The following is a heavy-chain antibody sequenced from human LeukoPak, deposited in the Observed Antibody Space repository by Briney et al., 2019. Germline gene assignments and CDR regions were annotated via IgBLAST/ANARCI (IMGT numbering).Heavy chain of an antibody. CDR1: GYTFTGYY. CDR2: INPNSGAT. CDR3: ATNYYDNSGYYYIAFDM. D-gene: IGHD3-22*01. Sequence: ASVKVSCKASGYTFTGYYFHWVRQAPGQGLELMGWINPNSGATNYAQKFQGRVTMTRDTSISTAYMELSRLRSDDTAVYYCATNYYDNSGYYYIAFDMWGQGTMVTVSS. V-gene: IGHV1-2*02. J-gene: IGHJ3*02.